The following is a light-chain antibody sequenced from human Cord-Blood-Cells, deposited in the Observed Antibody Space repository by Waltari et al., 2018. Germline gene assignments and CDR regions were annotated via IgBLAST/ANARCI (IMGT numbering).Light chain of an antibody. Sequence: QSVLTQPPSASGTPGQRVTISCSGSSSNIGSNYVYWYQQRPGTAPKLLIYRNNQRPPGVPDRFSGSKSGTSASLAISGLRSEDDADYYCAAWDDSRSGVVFGGGTKLTVL. CDR1: SSNIGSNY. CDR2: RNN. V-gene: IGLV1-47*01. CDR3: AAWDDSRSGVV. J-gene: IGLJ2*01.